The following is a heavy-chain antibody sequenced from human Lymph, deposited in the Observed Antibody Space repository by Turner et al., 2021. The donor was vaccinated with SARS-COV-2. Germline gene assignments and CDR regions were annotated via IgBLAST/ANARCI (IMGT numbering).Heavy chain of an antibody. V-gene: IGHV4-39*01. CDR2: IYYSGST. CDR3: ARGSAQGWYDPGFDD. CDR1: GGSISSSIYY. Sequence: QLQLQESGPGLVKPSETLSLTCTVSGGSISSSIYYWGWIRQPPGKGLEWIGSIYYSGSTYYNPSLKSRVTISVDTSKNQFSLKLSSVTAADTAVYYCARGSAQGWYDPGFDDWGQGTMVTVSS. D-gene: IGHD6-19*01. J-gene: IGHJ4*02.